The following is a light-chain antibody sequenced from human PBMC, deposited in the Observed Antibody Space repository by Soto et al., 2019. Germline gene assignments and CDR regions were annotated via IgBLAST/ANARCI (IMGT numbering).Light chain of an antibody. J-gene: IGLJ2*01. CDR1: SSDVGGYNY. CDR2: DVN. CDR3: SSYAGSNNFVV. V-gene: IGLV2-8*01. Sequence: QSALTQPPSASGSPGQSVTISCTGTSSDVGGYNYVSWYQQHPGKVPKLMIYDVNKRPSGVPDRFSGSKSGNTASLTVSGLQADDEADYYCSSYAGSNNFVVFGGGTKLTVL.